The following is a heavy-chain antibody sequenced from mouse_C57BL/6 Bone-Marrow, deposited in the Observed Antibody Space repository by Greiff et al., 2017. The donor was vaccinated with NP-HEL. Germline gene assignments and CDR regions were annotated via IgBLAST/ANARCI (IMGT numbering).Heavy chain of an antibody. CDR2: ISDGGSYT. CDR1: GFTFSSYA. D-gene: IGHD1-1*01. Sequence: EVHLVESGGGLVKPGGSLKLSCAASGFTFSSYAMSWVRQTPEKRLEWVATISDGGSYTYYPDNVKGRFTISRDNAKNNLYLQMSHLKSEDTAMYYCAREGVVALYAMDYWGQGTSVTVSS. J-gene: IGHJ4*01. V-gene: IGHV5-4*01. CDR3: AREGVVALYAMDY.